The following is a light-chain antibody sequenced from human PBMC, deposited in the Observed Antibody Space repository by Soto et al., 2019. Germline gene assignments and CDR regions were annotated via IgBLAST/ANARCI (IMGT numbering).Light chain of an antibody. CDR3: QQLTIYPST. V-gene: IGKV1-9*01. CDR2: DAS. CDR1: QDIRNY. J-gene: IGKJ4*01. Sequence: IQLTQSPSSLSASVGDRVTVTCRASQDIRNYLAWYQQEPGRAPKLLIFDASTLHSGVPPRLSGSGSGTDFTLTISGLQPEDFATYYCQQLTIYPSTFGGGTKVDIK.